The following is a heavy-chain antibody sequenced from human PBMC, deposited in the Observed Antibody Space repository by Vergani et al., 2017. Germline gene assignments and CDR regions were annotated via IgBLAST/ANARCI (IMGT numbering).Heavy chain of an antibody. CDR1: GFTFSSYG. CDR3: TRGSGTAMVLGGAFDI. J-gene: IGHJ3*02. Sequence: QVQLVESGGGVVQPGRSLRLSCAASGFTFSSYGMHWVRQAPGKGLEWVAVIWYDGSNKYYADSVKGRFTISRDNSKNTLYLQMNSLRAEDTAVYYCTRGSGTAMVLGGAFDIWGQGTMVTVSS. CDR2: IWYDGSNK. D-gene: IGHD5-18*01. V-gene: IGHV3-33*01.